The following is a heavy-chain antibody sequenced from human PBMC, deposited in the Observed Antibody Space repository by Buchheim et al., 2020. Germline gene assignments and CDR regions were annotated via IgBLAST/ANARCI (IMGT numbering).Heavy chain of an antibody. CDR2: ITSGGVTT. D-gene: IGHD6-19*01. J-gene: IGHJ4*02. Sequence: EAQLVESGGGLVQPGGSLRISCAASDFDFNSYDMNWVRQAPGKGLEWVAFITSGGVTTYCADSLEGRFTISRDNDDNAMLMQMNSLRAEDTGVYYCARDFSGWYYFDLWGQGT. CDR3: ARDFSGWYYFDL. CDR1: DFDFNSYD. V-gene: IGHV3-48*03.